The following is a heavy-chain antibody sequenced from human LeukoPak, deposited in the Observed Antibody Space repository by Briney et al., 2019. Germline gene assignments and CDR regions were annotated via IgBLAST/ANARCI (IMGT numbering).Heavy chain of an antibody. Sequence: GGSLRLSCAASGFTFSSYSMNWVRQAPGKGLEWVSDISSSSSSIYYADSVKGRFTISRDNAKNSLYLQMTRLRAENTAVYYCARDKGYWGQGTIVAVSS. CDR1: GFTFSSYS. CDR2: ISSSSSSI. CDR3: ARDKGY. V-gene: IGHV3-48*04. J-gene: IGHJ4*02.